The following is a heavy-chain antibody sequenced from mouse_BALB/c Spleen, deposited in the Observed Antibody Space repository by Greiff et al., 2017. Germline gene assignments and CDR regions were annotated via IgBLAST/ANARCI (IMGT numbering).Heavy chain of an antibody. J-gene: IGHJ4*01. CDR2: ILPGSGST. CDR3: ARWGLRREYYYAMDY. CDR1: GYTFSSYW. V-gene: IGHV1-9*01. D-gene: IGHD2-4*01. Sequence: VKLQESGAELMKPGASVKISCKATGYTFSSYWIEWVKQRPGHGLEWIGEILPGSGSTNYNEKFKGKATFTADTSSNTAYMQLSSLTSEDSAVYYCARWGLRREYYYAMDYWGQGTSVTVSS.